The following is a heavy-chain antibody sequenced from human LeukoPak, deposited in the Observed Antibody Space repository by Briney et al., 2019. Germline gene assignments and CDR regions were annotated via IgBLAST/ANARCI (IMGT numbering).Heavy chain of an antibody. Sequence: GGSLRLSCAASGFTFSSYAMHWARQAPGKGLEWVAVISYDGSNKYYADSVKGRFTISRDNSKNTLYLQMNSLRAEDTAVYYCARGSWRMQWLPDDYWGQGTLVTVSS. D-gene: IGHD6-19*01. CDR1: GFTFSSYA. CDR2: ISYDGSNK. V-gene: IGHV3-30*04. J-gene: IGHJ4*02. CDR3: ARGSWRMQWLPDDY.